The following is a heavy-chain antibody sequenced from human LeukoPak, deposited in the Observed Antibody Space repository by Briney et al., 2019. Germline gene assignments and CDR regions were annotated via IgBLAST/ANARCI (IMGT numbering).Heavy chain of an antibody. D-gene: IGHD1-26*01. J-gene: IGHJ6*02. CDR3: TRTGGGATYLNYHYGMDV. CDR2: ISGSGPNT. CDR1: GFTFSNYA. Sequence: GGSLRLSCAASGFTFSNYAMTWVRQAPGKGLEWVSAISGSGPNTYYADSVKGRFTISRDNSKNTLYLQMNGLRAEDTAIYYCTRTGGGATYLNYHYGMDVWVQGTTVTVSS. V-gene: IGHV3-23*01.